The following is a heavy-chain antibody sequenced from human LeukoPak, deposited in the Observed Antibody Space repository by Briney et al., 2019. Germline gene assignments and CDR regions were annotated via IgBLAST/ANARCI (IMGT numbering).Heavy chain of an antibody. D-gene: IGHD5-12*01. Sequence: GGSLRLSCAASGFTFSSYSMNWVRQAPGKGLEWVSSISSSSSYIYYADSVKGRFTISRDNAKNSLYPQMNSLRAEDTAVYYCARDRSGYSGYDEALGYWGQGTLVTVSS. J-gene: IGHJ4*02. V-gene: IGHV3-21*01. CDR3: ARDRSGYSGYDEALGY. CDR2: ISSSSSYI. CDR1: GFTFSSYS.